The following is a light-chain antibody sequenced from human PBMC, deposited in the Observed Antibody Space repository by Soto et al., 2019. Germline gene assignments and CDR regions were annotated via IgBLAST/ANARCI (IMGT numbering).Light chain of an antibody. V-gene: IGKV3-20*01. CDR3: QQYGSSYT. Sequence: EIVLTQSPGTLSLSPGERATLSCRASQSVNNNYLAWYQQKPGQPPRLLIDGASNRANGIPDRFSGGGSGPDFPLTIRSLEPDDFAVYYCQQYGSSYTFGPGTNVDIQ. CDR1: QSVNNNY. CDR2: GAS. J-gene: IGKJ3*01.